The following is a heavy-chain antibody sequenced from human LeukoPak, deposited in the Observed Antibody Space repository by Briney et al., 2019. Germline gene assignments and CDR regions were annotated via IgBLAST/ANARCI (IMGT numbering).Heavy chain of an antibody. V-gene: IGHV4-34*01. J-gene: IGHJ4*02. Sequence: SETLSLTCAVYGGSFSGCYWSWIRQPPGKGLEWIGEINHSGSTNYNPSLKSRVTISVDTSKNQFSLKLSSVTAADTAVYYCARAPPFDYWGQGTLVTVSS. CDR3: ARAPPFDY. CDR2: INHSGST. CDR1: GGSFSGCY.